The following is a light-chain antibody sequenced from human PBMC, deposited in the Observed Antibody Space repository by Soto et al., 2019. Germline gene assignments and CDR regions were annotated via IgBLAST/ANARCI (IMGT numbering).Light chain of an antibody. V-gene: IGKV1-39*01. CDR3: KQSYSTPIT. J-gene: IGKJ5*01. Sequence: DIQMTQSPSTLSASVGDRVTITCRASQSISSYLNWYQQKPGKAPKVLIYAASNLQSGVQSRFSGSGSGTDFTLTIRSLQPEDFATYYCKQSYSTPITFGQGTRLEIK. CDR2: AAS. CDR1: QSISSY.